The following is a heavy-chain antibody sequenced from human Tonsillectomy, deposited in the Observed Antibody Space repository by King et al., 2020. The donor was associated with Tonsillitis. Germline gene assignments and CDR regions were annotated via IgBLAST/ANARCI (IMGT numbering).Heavy chain of an antibody. Sequence: VQLVESGGGLVQPGGSLRLSCAASGFTFSSYEMNWVRQAPGKGLEWVSYISRSGSTIYYADSVKGRLTISRDNAKNSLYLQMNSLRAEDTAVYYCARANRGYSYGPPYWGQGTLVTVSS. CDR2: ISRSGSTI. J-gene: IGHJ4*02. V-gene: IGHV3-48*03. CDR1: GFTFSSYE. D-gene: IGHD5-18*01. CDR3: ARANRGYSYGPPY.